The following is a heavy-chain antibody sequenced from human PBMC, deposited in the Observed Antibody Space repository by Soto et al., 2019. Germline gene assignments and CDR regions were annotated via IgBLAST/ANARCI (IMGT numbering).Heavy chain of an antibody. Sequence: SETLSLTCAVYGGSFSGYYWSWIRQPPGKGLEWIGEINHSGSTNYNPSLKSRVTLSVDTSKNQFSLKLSSVTAADTAVYYCARGWDTAMATPFWYYYYGMDVWGQGTTVTVSS. J-gene: IGHJ6*02. CDR2: INHSGST. V-gene: IGHV4-34*01. CDR3: ARGWDTAMATPFWYYYYGMDV. D-gene: IGHD5-18*01. CDR1: GGSFSGYY.